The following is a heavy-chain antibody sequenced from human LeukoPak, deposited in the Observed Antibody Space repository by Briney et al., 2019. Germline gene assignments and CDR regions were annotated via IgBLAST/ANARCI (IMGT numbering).Heavy chain of an antibody. CDR2: ISYDGRQT. V-gene: IGHV3-30*03. J-gene: IGHJ4*02. CDR3: ARDRGLGEHVFDF. Sequence: GGSLRLSCVGSRITFRDYGLHWVRQAPGKGLEWVAVISYDGRQTFFADSVKGRFTVSRDNSKNSLYLQMSSLRTEDTAVYYCARDRGLGEHVFDFWGQGTLVTVSS. D-gene: IGHD3-16*01. CDR1: RITFRDYG.